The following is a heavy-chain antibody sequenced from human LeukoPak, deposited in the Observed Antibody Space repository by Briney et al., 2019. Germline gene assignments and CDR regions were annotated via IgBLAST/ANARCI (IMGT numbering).Heavy chain of an antibody. Sequence: ASVKVSCKASGYTFTSYDINWVRQATGQGLEWMGWMNPNSGNTGYAQKFQGRVTITRNTSISTAYMELSSLRSEDTAVYYCARAGRIGSGSHHDAFDIWGQGTMVTVSS. CDR2: MNPNSGNT. V-gene: IGHV1-8*03. D-gene: IGHD3-22*01. CDR3: ARAGRIGSGSHHDAFDI. CDR1: GYTFTSYD. J-gene: IGHJ3*02.